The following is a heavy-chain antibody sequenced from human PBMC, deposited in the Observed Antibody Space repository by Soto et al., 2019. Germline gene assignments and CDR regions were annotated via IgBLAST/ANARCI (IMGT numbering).Heavy chain of an antibody. CDR2: ISAYNGNT. D-gene: IGHD6-13*01. V-gene: IGHV1-18*04. CDR1: GYTFTSYG. Sequence: ASVKVSCKASGYTFTSYGISWVRQAPGQGLEWMGWISAYNGNTNYAQKLQGRVTMTTDTSTLTAYMELRSLRADDTAVYYCARVECSSWYDGDWFDPWGQVSLVTVSS. CDR3: ARVECSSWYDGDWFDP. J-gene: IGHJ5*02.